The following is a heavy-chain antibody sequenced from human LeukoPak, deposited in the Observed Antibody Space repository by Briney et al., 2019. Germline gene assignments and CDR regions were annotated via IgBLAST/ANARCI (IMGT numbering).Heavy chain of an antibody. Sequence: GGSLRLSCAASGFTFSSYWMSWVRQAPGKGLEWVANIKQDRSEKYYVDSVKGRFTISRDNAKNSLYLQMNSLRAEDTAVYYCARVSYYDFWSGTIHYFDYWGQGTLVTVSS. CDR2: IKQDRSEK. D-gene: IGHD3-3*01. CDR3: ARVSYYDFWSGTIHYFDY. J-gene: IGHJ4*02. V-gene: IGHV3-7*01. CDR1: GFTFSSYW.